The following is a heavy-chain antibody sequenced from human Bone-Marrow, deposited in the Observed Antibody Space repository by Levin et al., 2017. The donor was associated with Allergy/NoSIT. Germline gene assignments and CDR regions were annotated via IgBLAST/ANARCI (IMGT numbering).Heavy chain of an antibody. Sequence: SETLSLTCAVYGGSFSGYYWSWIRQPPGKGLEWIGEINHSGSTNYNPSLKSRVTISVDTSKNQFSLKLSSVTAADTAVYYCARGLLMGYSSGWYGAWGQGTLVTVSS. CDR3: ARGLLMGYSSGWYGA. V-gene: IGHV4-34*01. CDR1: GGSFSGYY. J-gene: IGHJ5*02. D-gene: IGHD6-19*01. CDR2: INHSGST.